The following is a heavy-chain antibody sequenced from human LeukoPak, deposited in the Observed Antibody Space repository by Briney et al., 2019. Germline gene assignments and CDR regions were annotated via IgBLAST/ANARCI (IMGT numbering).Heavy chain of an antibody. D-gene: IGHD7-27*01. J-gene: IGHJ4*02. Sequence: ASVKVSCKASGYTFTSYAMNWLRQAPGQGLAWMGWINTNTGNPTYAQGFTGRFVFSLETSVSTAYLQISSLKAEDTAVYYCARVLTGEYVDYWGQGTLVTVSS. V-gene: IGHV7-4-1*02. CDR2: INTNTGNP. CDR1: GYTFTSYA. CDR3: ARVLTGEYVDY.